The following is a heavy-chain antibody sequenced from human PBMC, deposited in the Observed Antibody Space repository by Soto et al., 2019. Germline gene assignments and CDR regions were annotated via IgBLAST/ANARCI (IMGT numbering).Heavy chain of an antibody. Sequence: GGSLRLSCAASGFTISNAWMNWVRQAPGKGLEWVGRIKTNGEGGTTDYAAPVKGRFVISRDDSKNTLYLQMNSLRPDDAAVYYCTSGSVEGVWGQGTTVTVSS. CDR2: IKTNGEGGTT. V-gene: IGHV3-15*07. D-gene: IGHD2-15*01. J-gene: IGHJ6*02. CDR3: TSGSVEGV. CDR1: GFTISNAW.